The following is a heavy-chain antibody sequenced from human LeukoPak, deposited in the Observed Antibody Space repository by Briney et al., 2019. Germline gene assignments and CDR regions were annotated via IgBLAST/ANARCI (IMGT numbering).Heavy chain of an antibody. CDR2: VYYRGGT. V-gene: IGHV4-39*01. D-gene: IGHD3-22*01. CDR1: GGSISSSSHY. CDR3: ASDSSGYYDFDY. J-gene: IGHJ4*02. Sequence: SETLSLTCTVSGGSISSSSHYWGWIRQPPGKGLEWIGSVYYRGGTYYNPSLKSRVTISGDTSKNQFSLKLTSVTAADTALYYCASDSSGYYDFDYWGQGTLVTVSS.